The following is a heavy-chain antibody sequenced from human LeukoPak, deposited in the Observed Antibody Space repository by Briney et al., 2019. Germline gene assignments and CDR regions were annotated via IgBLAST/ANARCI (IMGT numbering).Heavy chain of an antibody. CDR3: ARAWGLYYYDSSGPYYFDY. V-gene: IGHV3-7*01. D-gene: IGHD3-22*01. Sequence: PGESLRLSCAASGFTFSSYWMSWVRQAPGKGLAWVANIKQDGSEKDDVDSVKGRSTISRDNAKNSPCLQMNSLRAEATADTYGARAWGLYYYDSSGPYYFDYWGQGTLVTVSS. J-gene: IGHJ4*02. CDR2: IKQDGSEK. CDR1: GFTFSSYW.